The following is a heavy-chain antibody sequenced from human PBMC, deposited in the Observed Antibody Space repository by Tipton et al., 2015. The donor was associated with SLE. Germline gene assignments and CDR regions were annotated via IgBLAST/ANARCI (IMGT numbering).Heavy chain of an antibody. V-gene: IGHV4-59*01. J-gene: IGHJ2*01. Sequence: TLSLTCTVSGGSMSTYYWSWIRLPPGKGLEWIGYIYYSGGTSYNPSLNSRVTISVDTSRNQFSLKLTSVTAADSAVYYCARYSVTYCHLYLWGRVTLVTFSS. CDR1: GGSMSTYY. D-gene: IGHD2-15*01. CDR3: ARYSVTYCHLYL. CDR2: IYYSGGT.